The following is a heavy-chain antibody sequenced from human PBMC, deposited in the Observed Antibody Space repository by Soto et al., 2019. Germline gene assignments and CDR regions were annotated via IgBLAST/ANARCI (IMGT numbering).Heavy chain of an antibody. J-gene: IGHJ6*04. Sequence: EVQLVESGGDLVQPGRSLRLSCAASGFTFDDYAMHWVRQVPGKGLEWVAGINWDSDTIAYAASVRGRFTTSRDNAKNSLYLQMNSLRAEDTALYYCAKDFHTNMALMDVWCKGTTVTVSS. CDR3: AKDFHTNMALMDV. CDR2: INWDSDTI. CDR1: GFTFDDYA. V-gene: IGHV3-9*01. D-gene: IGHD3-10*01.